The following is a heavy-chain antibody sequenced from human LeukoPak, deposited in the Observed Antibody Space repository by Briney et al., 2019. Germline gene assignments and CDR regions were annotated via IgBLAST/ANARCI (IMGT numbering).Heavy chain of an antibody. CDR2: IYYSGST. CDR3: ARLKYYYGSGSDYYYGMGV. D-gene: IGHD3-10*01. Sequence: SETLSLTCTVSGGSISSYYWSWIRQPPGKGLEWIGYIYYSGSTNYNPSLKSRVTISVDTSKNQFSLKLSSVTAADTGVYYCARLKYYYGSGSDYYYGMGVWGQGTTVTVSS. V-gene: IGHV4-59*08. J-gene: IGHJ6*02. CDR1: GGSISSYY.